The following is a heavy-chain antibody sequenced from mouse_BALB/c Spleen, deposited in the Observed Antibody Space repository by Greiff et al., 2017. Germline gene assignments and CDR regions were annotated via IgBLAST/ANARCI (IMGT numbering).Heavy chain of an antibody. CDR1: GFNIKDTY. J-gene: IGHJ4*01. Sequence: EVQLVESGAELVKPGASVKLSCTASGFNIKDTYMHWVKQRPEQGLEWIGRIDPANGNTKYDPKFQGKATITADTSSNTAYLQLSSLTSEDTAVYYCARAFYYAMDYWGQGTSVTVSS. V-gene: IGHV14-3*02. CDR2: IDPANGNT. CDR3: ARAFYYAMDY.